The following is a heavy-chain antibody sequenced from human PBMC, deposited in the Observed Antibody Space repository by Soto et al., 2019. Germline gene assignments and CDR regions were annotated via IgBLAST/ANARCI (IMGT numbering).Heavy chain of an antibody. CDR3: ARGGYSYGHEYYFDY. V-gene: IGHV3-53*02. Sequence: EVQLVETGGGLIQPGGSLRLSCAASGFTVSSNYMSWVRQAPGKGLEWVSVIYSGGSTYYADSVKGRFTFSRDNPKNTLYLQTNSLRAEDTAVYYCARGGYSYGHEYYFDYWGQGTLVTVSS. CDR2: IYSGGST. D-gene: IGHD5-18*01. J-gene: IGHJ4*02. CDR1: GFTVSSNY.